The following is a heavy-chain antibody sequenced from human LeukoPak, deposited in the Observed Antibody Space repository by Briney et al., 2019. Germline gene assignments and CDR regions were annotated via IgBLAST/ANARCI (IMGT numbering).Heavy chain of an antibody. Sequence: PSETLSLTCTVSGGSISRYYWSWIRQPPGRGLEWIGYNHNSGITNHNPSLRSRVTMSLDTSKNQFSLKLSSVTAADTAVYYCAKSGGGGHDYYYYGMDVWGQGATVTVSS. J-gene: IGHJ6*02. CDR3: AKSGGGGHDYYYYGMDV. CDR1: GGSISRYY. V-gene: IGHV4-59*01. CDR2: NHNSGIT. D-gene: IGHD3-16*01.